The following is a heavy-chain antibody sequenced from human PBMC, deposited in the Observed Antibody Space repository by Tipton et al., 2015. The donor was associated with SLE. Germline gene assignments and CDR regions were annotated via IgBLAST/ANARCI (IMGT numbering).Heavy chain of an antibody. CDR3: ASGRLRYFDWLYRFDY. V-gene: IGHV4-30-2*01. D-gene: IGHD3-9*01. CDR2: IYHSGSI. J-gene: IGHJ4*02. CDR1: GGSISSGSYS. Sequence: TLSLTCTVSGGSISSGSYSWSWIRQPPGKGLECIGYIYHSGSIYYNPSLKSRVTISVDRSKNQFSLKLSSVTAADTAVYYCASGRLRYFDWLYRFDYWGQGTLVTVSS.